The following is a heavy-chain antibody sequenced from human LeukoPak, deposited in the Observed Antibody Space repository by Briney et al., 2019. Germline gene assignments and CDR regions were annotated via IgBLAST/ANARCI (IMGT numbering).Heavy chain of an antibody. D-gene: IGHD2-2*01. V-gene: IGHV1-24*01. CDR2: FDPEDGET. J-gene: IGHJ3*02. CDR1: GYTLTELS. Sequence: GASVKVSCKVSGYTLTELSMHWVRQAPGKGLEWMGGFDPEDGETIYAQKFQGRVTMTEDTSTDTAYMELSSLRSEDTAVYYCARIRVVPAAIRYAFDIWGQGTMVTVSS. CDR3: ARIRVVPAAIRYAFDI.